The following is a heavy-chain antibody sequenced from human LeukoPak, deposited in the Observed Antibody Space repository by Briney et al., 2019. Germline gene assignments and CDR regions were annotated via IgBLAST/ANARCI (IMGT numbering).Heavy chain of an antibody. D-gene: IGHD5-12*01. CDR3: AKERGGGWLRLATFFDY. CDR1: GFTFSSYG. Sequence: PGGSLRLSCAASGFTFSSYGMHWVRQAPGKGLEWVAVISYDGSNKYYADSVKGRFTISRDNSKNTLYLQMNSLRAEDTAVYYCAKERGGGWLRLATFFDYWGQGTLVTVSS. J-gene: IGHJ4*02. V-gene: IGHV3-30*18. CDR2: ISYDGSNK.